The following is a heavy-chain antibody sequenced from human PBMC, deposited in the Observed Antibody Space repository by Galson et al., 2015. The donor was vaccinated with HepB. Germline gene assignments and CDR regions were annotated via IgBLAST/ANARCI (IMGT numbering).Heavy chain of an antibody. CDR3: ARGHREYSSSWLDY. J-gene: IGHJ4*02. D-gene: IGHD6-13*01. V-gene: IGHV4-59*01. Sequence: LSLTCTVSGGSISSYYWSWIRQPPGKGLEWIGYIYYSGSTNYNPSLKSRVTISVDTSKNQFSLKLSSVTAADTAVYYCARGHREYSSSWLDYWGQGTLVTVSS. CDR1: GGSISSYY. CDR2: IYYSGST.